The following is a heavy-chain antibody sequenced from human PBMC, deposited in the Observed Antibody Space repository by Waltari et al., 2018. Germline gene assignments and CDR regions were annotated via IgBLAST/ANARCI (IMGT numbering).Heavy chain of an antibody. V-gene: IGHV3-23*01. CDR2: IKKNGGET. Sequence: EEQLLQSGGKLVQPGGSLILSGAASGFPFSSYPLGGCRQAPGKGMEWGSSIKKNGGETNYAESVKGRFTISRDNSQNTLFLQLSSLRADDTATYYCAKDPVGVRGMRTFDSWGQGTLVTVAS. CDR1: GFPFSSYP. J-gene: IGHJ4*02. D-gene: IGHD3-10*01. CDR3: AKDPVGVRGMRTFDS.